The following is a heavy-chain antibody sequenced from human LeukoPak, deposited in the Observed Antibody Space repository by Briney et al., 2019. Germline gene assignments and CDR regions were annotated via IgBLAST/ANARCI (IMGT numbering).Heavy chain of an antibody. Sequence: GESLKISCKGSGYSFTSYWIGWVRQLPGKGLEWMGIIYPGDSDTRYSPSFQGQVTISADKSISTAYLQGSSLKASDTAMYYCARQGVYCGGDCYSQAQHWGQGTLVTVSS. CDR3: ARQGVYCGGDCYSQAQH. D-gene: IGHD2-21*02. CDR1: GYSFTSYW. J-gene: IGHJ1*01. CDR2: IYPGDSDT. V-gene: IGHV5-51*01.